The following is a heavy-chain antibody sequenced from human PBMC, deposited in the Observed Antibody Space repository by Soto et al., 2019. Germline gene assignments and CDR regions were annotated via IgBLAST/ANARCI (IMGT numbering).Heavy chain of an antibody. J-gene: IGHJ6*02. CDR3: ARKQTAVASFRTYYYGLDV. CDR1: GFTFSRYW. D-gene: IGHD2-21*02. CDR2: IKDDGSDE. V-gene: IGHV3-7*03. Sequence: EVQLVESGGGLVQPGGSLRLSCAASGFTFSRYWMSWVRQAPGKGLEWVANIKDDGSDEYYVDSVKGRFTVSRDNAKNSLYLQLSGLRDEDTAVYYCARKQTAVASFRTYYYGLDVWGQGTPVTVSS.